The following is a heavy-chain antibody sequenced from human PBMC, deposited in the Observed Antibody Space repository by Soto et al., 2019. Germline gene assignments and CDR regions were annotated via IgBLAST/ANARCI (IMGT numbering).Heavy chain of an antibody. CDR3: ARYRREAVAGYTLDN. Sequence: PSETLSLTCTVSGGSISSNYWTWIRQPPGKGLEWIGYVYNSGSTNYNPSLKSRVTISEDTSKSQFSLKVNSMTAADTAVYYCARYRREAVAGYTLDNGGQGILVT. V-gene: IGHV4-59*01. CDR2: VYNSGST. J-gene: IGHJ4*02. CDR1: GGSISSNY. D-gene: IGHD6-13*01.